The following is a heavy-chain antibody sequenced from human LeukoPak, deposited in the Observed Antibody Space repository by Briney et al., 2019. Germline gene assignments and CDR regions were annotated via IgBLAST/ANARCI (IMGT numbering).Heavy chain of an antibody. CDR2: ISSSSSTI. J-gene: IGHJ6*03. Sequence: GGSLRLSCAASGFTFSSYSMNWVRQAPGKGLEWVSHISSSSSTIYYADSVKGRFTISRDNAKNSLYLQMNSLRAEDTAVYYCAGDPHYDFWSGDYADGYYMDVWGKGTTVTVSS. CDR1: GFTFSSYS. V-gene: IGHV3-48*01. D-gene: IGHD3-3*01. CDR3: AGDPHYDFWSGDYADGYYMDV.